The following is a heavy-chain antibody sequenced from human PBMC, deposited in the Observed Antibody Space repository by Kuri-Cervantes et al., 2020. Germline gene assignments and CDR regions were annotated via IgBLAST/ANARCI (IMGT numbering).Heavy chain of an antibody. D-gene: IGHD2-2*01. Sequence: SVKVSCKASGGTFSSYAISWVRQAPGQGLEWMGGIIPIFGTANYAQKFQGRVTITADESTSTAYMELSSLRSEDTAVYYCARGCSSTSCYALFDYWGQGTLVTVSS. CDR3: ARGCSSTSCYALFDY. J-gene: IGHJ4*02. CDR1: GGTFSSYA. CDR2: IIPIFGTA. V-gene: IGHV1-69*13.